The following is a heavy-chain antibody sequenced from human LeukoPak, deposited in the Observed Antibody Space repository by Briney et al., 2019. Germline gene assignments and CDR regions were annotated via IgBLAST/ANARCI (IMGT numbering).Heavy chain of an antibody. CDR3: ARGGCSGGSCYPRYYYGMDV. J-gene: IGHJ6*04. V-gene: IGHV3-13*05. Sequence: GGSLRLSCAASGFTFISYDMHWVRQATGKGLEWVSAIGTAGDPYYPGSVKGRFTISRGNAKNSLYLQMNSLRAGDTAVYYCARGGCSGGSCYPRYYYGMDVWGKGTTVTVSS. CDR2: IGTAGDP. CDR1: GFTFISYD. D-gene: IGHD2-15*01.